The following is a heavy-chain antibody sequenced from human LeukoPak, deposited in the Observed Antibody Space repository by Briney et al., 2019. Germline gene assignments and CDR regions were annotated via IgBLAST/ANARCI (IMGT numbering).Heavy chain of an antibody. CDR2: INASGGST. J-gene: IGHJ6*04. CDR1: GFPLSSYA. V-gene: IGHV3-23*01. D-gene: IGHD3-10*02. Sequence: GGSLRLSCAASGFPLSSYAMSWVRQGPGKGLEWVSDINASGGSTYYADSVKGRFTISRDNAKNSLYLQMNSLRAEDTAVYYCAELGITMIGGVWGKGTTVTISS. CDR3: AELGITMIGGV.